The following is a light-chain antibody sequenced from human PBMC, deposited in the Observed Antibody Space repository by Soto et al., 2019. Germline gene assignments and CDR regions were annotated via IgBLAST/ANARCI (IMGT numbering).Light chain of an antibody. J-gene: IGKJ1*01. CDR1: QSVRNY. CDR2: DAS. CDR3: QQRSNWPRP. V-gene: IGKV3-11*01. Sequence: EIVLTQSTATLSLSPGERATLSCRASQSVRNYLAWYQQKPGQAPRLLIYDASNRATGIPARFSGSGSGTDFTLTISSLEPEDFAVYYCQQRSNWPRPFGQGTKVDIK.